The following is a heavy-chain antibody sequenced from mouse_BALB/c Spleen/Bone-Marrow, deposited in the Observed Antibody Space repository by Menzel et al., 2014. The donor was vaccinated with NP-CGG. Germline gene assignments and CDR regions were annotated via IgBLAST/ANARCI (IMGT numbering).Heavy chain of an antibody. CDR3: ARGLRAY. Sequence: QVQLKDSGAELVRPGSSVKISCKASGYALSTYWMNWVKQRPGQGLEWIGQIYPGDGDTNYNGKFKGKATLTADKSSSTAYMQLSSLTSEDSAIYFCARGLRAYWGQGTLVTVSA. J-gene: IGHJ3*01. CDR2: IYPGDGDT. V-gene: IGHV1-80*01. CDR1: GYALSTYW.